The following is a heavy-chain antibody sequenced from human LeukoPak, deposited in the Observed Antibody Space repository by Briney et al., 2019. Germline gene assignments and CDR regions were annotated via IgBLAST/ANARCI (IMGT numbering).Heavy chain of an antibody. V-gene: IGHV1-18*01. J-gene: IGHJ4*02. CDR3: ARTSRGPYCGGDCSTYYFDY. D-gene: IGHD2-21*01. CDR1: GYTFTSYG. CDR2: ISGYNGNT. Sequence: GASVKVSCKASGYTFTSYGISWVRQAPGQGLEWMGWISGYNGNTKYAQKLQGRVTMTTDTSTSTAYMELRSLRSDDTAVYYCARTSRGPYCGGDCSTYYFDYWGQGTLVTVSS.